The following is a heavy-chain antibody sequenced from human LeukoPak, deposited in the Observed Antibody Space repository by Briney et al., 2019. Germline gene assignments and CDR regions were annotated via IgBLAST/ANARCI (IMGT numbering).Heavy chain of an antibody. CDR1: GFTFSSYV. Sequence: GGSLRLSCETAGFTFSSYVMHWVRRTPGKGLVWVSRISHDGIISYADSVKGRFTISRDNAKNTLILQMNSLRVEDTAVYYCARGRPHGNDYWGQGTLVTVSS. V-gene: IGHV3-74*01. D-gene: IGHD4-23*01. CDR3: ARGRPHGNDY. J-gene: IGHJ4*02. CDR2: ISHDGII.